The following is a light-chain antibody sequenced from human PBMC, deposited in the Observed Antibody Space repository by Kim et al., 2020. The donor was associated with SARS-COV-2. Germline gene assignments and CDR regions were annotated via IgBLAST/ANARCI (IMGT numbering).Light chain of an antibody. V-gene: IGLV2-8*01. Sequence: PGQSVTISCTGTSSDVGGYDYVSWYQQYPGKAPRLMIYEVTKRPSGVPDRFSGSKSGNTASLTVSRLQADDEADYYCSSYADTERVFGGGTQLTVL. CDR2: EVT. CDR3: SSYADTERV. J-gene: IGLJ2*01. CDR1: SSDVGGYDY.